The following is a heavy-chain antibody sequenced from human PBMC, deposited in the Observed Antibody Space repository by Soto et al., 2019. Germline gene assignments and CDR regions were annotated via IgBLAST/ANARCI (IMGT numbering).Heavy chain of an antibody. CDR3: ASQTIFGVVQTYYYYYGMDV. J-gene: IGHJ6*02. CDR2: IYYSGST. D-gene: IGHD3-3*01. CDR1: GGSISSSSYY. V-gene: IGHV4-39*01. Sequence: SETLSLTCTVSGGSISSSSYYWGWIRQPPGKGLKWIGSIYYSGSTYYNPSLKSRVTISVDTSKNQFSLKLSSVTAADTAVYYCASQTIFGVVQTYYYYYGMDVWGQGTTVTV.